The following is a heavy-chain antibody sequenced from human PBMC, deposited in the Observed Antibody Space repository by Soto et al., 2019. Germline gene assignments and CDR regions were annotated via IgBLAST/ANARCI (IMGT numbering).Heavy chain of an antibody. D-gene: IGHD3-10*01. J-gene: IGHJ6*02. Sequence: LRLSCAASGFTFTVYGMNWVRQAPGKGLEWISSIGRSSDSIYYADSMKGRFTISRDNAKDSLYLQMNSLRDEDTALYYCARVRGTPLYGMDVWGQGTTVTVSS. CDR1: GFTFTVYG. CDR2: IGRSSDSI. V-gene: IGHV3-48*02. CDR3: ARVRGTPLYGMDV.